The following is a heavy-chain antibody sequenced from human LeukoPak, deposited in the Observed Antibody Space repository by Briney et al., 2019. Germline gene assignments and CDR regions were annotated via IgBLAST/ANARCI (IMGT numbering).Heavy chain of an antibody. CDR3: AREFVVDHDAFDI. CDR1: GFTFSNFG. Sequence: PGGSLRLSCAASGFTFSNFGMNWVRQAPGKGLEWVSSISSSSTYIYYADSVRGRFTISRDDAKSSLSLQMNSLRAEDSAVYYCAREFVVDHDAFDIWGQGTMVTVSS. V-gene: IGHV3-21*01. J-gene: IGHJ3*02. CDR2: ISSSSTYI.